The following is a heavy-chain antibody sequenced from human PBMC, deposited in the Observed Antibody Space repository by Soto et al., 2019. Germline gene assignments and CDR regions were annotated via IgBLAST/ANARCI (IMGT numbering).Heavy chain of an antibody. CDR3: ARAPKYSSSSSYFDY. CDR2: ISDSRDSV. J-gene: IGHJ4*02. D-gene: IGHD6-6*01. V-gene: IGHV3-48*01. CDR1: GFTFSRHA. Sequence: PGGSLRLSCAASGFTFSRHAMNWVRQAPGKGLEWIAYISDSRDSVSYADSVRGRFTISGDNANDSLYLQMNSLRAEDTAMYFCARAPKYSSSSSYFDYWGQGALVTVSS.